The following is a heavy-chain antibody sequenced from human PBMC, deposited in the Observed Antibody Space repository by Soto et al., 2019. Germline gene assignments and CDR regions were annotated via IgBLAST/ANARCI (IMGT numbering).Heavy chain of an antibody. CDR2: INPNTGNT. CDR3: ARAGSYCSGGSCSFAY. D-gene: IGHD2-15*01. V-gene: IGHV1-2*02. Sequence: QVQLVQSGADLKKPGASVKVSCKTSGYTFGGHFLQWVRQAPGAGPEWMGWINPNTGNTKYGQKFEGRVTMTRDMSSSTAYMELTRLTVDDTAVYFCARAGSYCSGGSCSFAYWGQGSLVTVSS. J-gene: IGHJ4*02. CDR1: GYTFGGHF.